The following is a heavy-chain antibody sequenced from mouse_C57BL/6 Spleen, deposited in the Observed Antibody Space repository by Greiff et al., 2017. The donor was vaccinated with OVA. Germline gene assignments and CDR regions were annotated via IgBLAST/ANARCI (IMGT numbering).Heavy chain of an antibody. J-gene: IGHJ4*01. CDR1: GFTFSDYG. D-gene: IGHD2-2*01. Sequence: EVHLVESGGGLVKPGGSLKLSCAASGFTFSDYGMHWVRQAPEKGLEWVAYISSGSSTIYYADTVKGRFTISRDNAKNTLFLQMTSLRSEDTAMYYCAASTMVTSYYAMDYWGQGTSVTVSS. CDR2: ISSGSSTI. V-gene: IGHV5-17*01. CDR3: AASTMVTSYYAMDY.